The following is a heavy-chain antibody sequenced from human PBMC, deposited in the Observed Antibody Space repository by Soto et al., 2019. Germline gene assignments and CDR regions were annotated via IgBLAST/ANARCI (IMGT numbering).Heavy chain of an antibody. V-gene: IGHV1-2*04. CDR3: ARSLSVAVPDTRNMDV. D-gene: IGHD6-19*01. Sequence: QVQLVQSGAEVKKPGASVKVSCKTSGYTFIGYYIHWVRQAPGQGLEWMGWINPNTGGTNYAQKFQGWVTVTRDTSISTADMELTRLTSDDTAVYYCARSLSVAVPDTRNMDVWGQGTTVTVSS. J-gene: IGHJ6*02. CDR2: INPNTGGT. CDR1: GYTFIGYY.